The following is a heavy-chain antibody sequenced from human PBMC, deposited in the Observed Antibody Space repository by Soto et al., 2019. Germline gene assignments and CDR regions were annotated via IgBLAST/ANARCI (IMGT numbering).Heavy chain of an antibody. V-gene: IGHV1-18*01. CDR3: ARGGTLIDY. CDR1: GYTFTNLG. CDR2: ISAYNGNT. D-gene: IGHD3-16*01. J-gene: IGHJ4*02. Sequence: ASVKVSSKASGYTFTNLGISWVRQAPGQGLEWMGWISAYNGNTKYSKNFQGRVTMTTDTSASTVYMELRSLRSDDTAVYYCARGGTLIDYWGQGTLVTVSS.